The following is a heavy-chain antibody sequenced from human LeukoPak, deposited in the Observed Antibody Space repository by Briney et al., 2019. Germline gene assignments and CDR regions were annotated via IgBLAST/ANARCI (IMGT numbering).Heavy chain of an antibody. J-gene: IGHJ4*02. CDR3: ARDRGTGIAAAGIKDY. CDR2: IKQDGSEK. V-gene: IGHV3-7*01. CDR1: GFTFSSYW. D-gene: IGHD6-13*01. Sequence: GGSLRLSCAASGFTFSSYWMHWVRHAPGKGLEWVANIKQDGSEKYYVDSVKGRFTISRDNAKNSLHLQMNSLRAEDTAVYYCARDRGTGIAAAGIKDYWGQGTLVTVSS.